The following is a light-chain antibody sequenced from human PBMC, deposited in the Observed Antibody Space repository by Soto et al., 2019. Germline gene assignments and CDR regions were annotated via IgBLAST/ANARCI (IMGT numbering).Light chain of an antibody. V-gene: IGKV3-20*01. Sequence: IVLPQSPGTLSLSPGERATLSCRASQTISSSYLAWYQQAPGQAPRLLIYGASSRATGIPDRISGSGSGTDFTLTISRLEPEDFAVYYCQQYSSLGWTFGQGTKVDIK. CDR1: QTISSSY. J-gene: IGKJ1*01. CDR3: QQYSSLGWT. CDR2: GAS.